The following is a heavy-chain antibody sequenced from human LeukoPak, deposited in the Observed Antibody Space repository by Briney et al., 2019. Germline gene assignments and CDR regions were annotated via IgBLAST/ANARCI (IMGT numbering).Heavy chain of an antibody. Sequence: ASVKVSCKASGYTFTSYGISWVRQAPGQGLEWMGWISAYNGNTNYAQKLQGRVTMTTDTSTSTAYMELSSLRSEDTAVYYCARASEGFYYYYGMDVWGKGTTVTVSS. V-gene: IGHV1-18*04. CDR3: ARASEGFYYYYGMDV. CDR1: GYTFTSYG. J-gene: IGHJ6*04. CDR2: ISAYNGNT.